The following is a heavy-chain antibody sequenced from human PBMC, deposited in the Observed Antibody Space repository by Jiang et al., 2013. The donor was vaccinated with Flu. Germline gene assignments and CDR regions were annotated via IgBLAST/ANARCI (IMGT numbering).Heavy chain of an antibody. CDR1: GGTFSSYT. V-gene: IGHV1-69*04. J-gene: IGHJ6*02. CDR2: IIPILGIA. Sequence: GAEVKKPGSSVKVSCKASGGTFSSYTISWVRQAPGQGLEWMGRIIPILGIANYAQKFQGRVTITADKSTSTAYMELSSLRSEDTAVYYCAREEKVYGMDVWGQGTTVTVSS. CDR3: AREEKVYGMDV.